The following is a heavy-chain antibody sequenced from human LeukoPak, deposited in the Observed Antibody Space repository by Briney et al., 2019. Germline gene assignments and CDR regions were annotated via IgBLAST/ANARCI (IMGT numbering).Heavy chain of an antibody. Sequence: PGGSLRLSCAGSGFTFSNYAMTWVRQAPGKGLEWVSSVSGSGRNTFYPDSVGGRFTISRDNSKNTVYLQMNSLRADDTAVYYCARGLNYDYVWGSYRHNGYYFDYWGQGTLVTVSS. CDR3: ARGLNYDYVWGSYRHNGYYFDY. D-gene: IGHD3-16*02. J-gene: IGHJ4*02. CDR2: VSGSGRNT. CDR1: GFTFSNYA. V-gene: IGHV3-23*01.